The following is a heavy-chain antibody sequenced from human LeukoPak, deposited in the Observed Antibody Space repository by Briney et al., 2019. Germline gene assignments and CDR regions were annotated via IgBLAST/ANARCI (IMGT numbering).Heavy chain of an antibody. D-gene: IGHD5-12*01. J-gene: IGHJ4*02. CDR3: ARDEAYSGPQGGYYFDY. V-gene: IGHV1-18*01. CDR1: GYTFTSYG. Sequence: ASVKVSCKASGYTFTSYGISWVRQAPGQGLEWMGWISTYNGYTNYAQNFQGRVTMTTDASTSTAYMELRSLRSDDTAVYYCARDEAYSGPQGGYYFDYWGQGTLVTVSS. CDR2: ISTYNGYT.